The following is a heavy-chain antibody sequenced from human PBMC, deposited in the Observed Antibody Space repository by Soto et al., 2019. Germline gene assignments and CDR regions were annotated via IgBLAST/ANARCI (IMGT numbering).Heavy chain of an antibody. J-gene: IGHJ6*02. V-gene: IGHV3-23*01. CDR3: ENRLLAIRPSAPAIDV. CDR1: GFSFSSFA. Sequence: GGSLRLSCAASGFSFSSFAMSWVRQAPGKGLEWVSAISGSGDSTFYPDSVKGRFTISRDNSKNTLYLQMNRLRAEDTAVYYCENRLLAIRPSAPAIDVWGQGTMVTVS. CDR2: ISGSGDST. D-gene: IGHD3-22*01.